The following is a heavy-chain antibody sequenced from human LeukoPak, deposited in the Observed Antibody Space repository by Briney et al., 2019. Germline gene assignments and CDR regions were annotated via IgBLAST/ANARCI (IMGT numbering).Heavy chain of an antibody. D-gene: IGHD5-18*01. CDR2: ISGSGGST. V-gene: IGHV3-23*01. Sequence: GGSLRLSCAASGFTFSSYAMSWVRQAPGKGLEWVSAISGSGGSTHHADSVKGRFTISRDNSKNTLYLQMNSLRADDTAAYYCAKSNSYEPDYWGQGTLVTVSS. J-gene: IGHJ4*02. CDR1: GFTFSSYA. CDR3: AKSNSYEPDY.